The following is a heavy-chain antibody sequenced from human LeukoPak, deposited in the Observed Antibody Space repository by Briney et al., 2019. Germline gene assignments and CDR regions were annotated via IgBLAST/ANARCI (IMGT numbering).Heavy chain of an antibody. V-gene: IGHV3-23*01. CDR2: IRASDGST. D-gene: IGHD3-10*01. CDR1: GFTLTTYA. Sequence: GGALRLSGAASGFTLTTYAMTWVRQAPGKGLEWVSAIRASDGSTFYADSVKGRFTISRDPSKNTLHLQMNSLRAEDTAVYYCAKLTSGWFEEFWGQGTLVTVSS. J-gene: IGHJ4*02. CDR3: AKLTSGWFEEF.